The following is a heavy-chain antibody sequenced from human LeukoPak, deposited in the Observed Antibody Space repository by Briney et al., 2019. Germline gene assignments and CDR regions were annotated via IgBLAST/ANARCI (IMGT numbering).Heavy chain of an antibody. J-gene: IGHJ4*02. Sequence: GGSLRLSCAASGFTFSIYGMHWVRHAPGKGLEWVSVIWYDGSNKYYADSVKGRFTISRDNSKNTLYLEMNSLRAEDMAVYYCAKDRGRRSYDAVDYWGQGTQVTVSS. CDR2: IWYDGSNK. D-gene: IGHD1-26*01. CDR3: AKDRGRRSYDAVDY. CDR1: GFTFSIYG. V-gene: IGHV3-33*06.